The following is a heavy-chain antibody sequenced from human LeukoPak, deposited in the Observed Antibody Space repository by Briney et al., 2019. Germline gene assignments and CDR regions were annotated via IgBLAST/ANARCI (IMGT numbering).Heavy chain of an antibody. CDR2: TYYRPKFNT. CDR3: ARGSHSSFDY. V-gene: IGHV6-1*01. D-gene: IGHD3-10*01. CDR1: GDSLSNNNVA. J-gene: IGHJ4*02. Sequence: SQTLSLTCAISGDSLSNNNVAWNWIRQSPSRGLEWLGRTYYRPKFNTDYAVSVKSRIDINSDTSQNQFSLQLNSVTSEDTGVYYCARGSHSSFDYWGRGTLVTVSS.